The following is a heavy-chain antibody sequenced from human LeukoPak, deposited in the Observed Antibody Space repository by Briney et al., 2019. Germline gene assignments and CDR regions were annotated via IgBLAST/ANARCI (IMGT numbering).Heavy chain of an antibody. CDR3: AREPLDY. V-gene: IGHV3-48*02. Sequence: PGGSLRLSCVASGVTLSNYAMSWARQAPGKGLEWVSYISSSSTIIYNADSVKGRFTISRDNAKNSLFLQMNSLRDEDTAVYYCAREPLDYWGQGTLVTVSS. CDR1: GVTLSNYA. CDR2: ISSSSTII. J-gene: IGHJ4*02.